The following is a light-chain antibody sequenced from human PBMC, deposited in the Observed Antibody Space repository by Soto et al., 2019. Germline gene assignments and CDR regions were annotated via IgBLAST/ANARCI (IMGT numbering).Light chain of an antibody. CDR2: DAS. V-gene: IGKV3-11*01. Sequence: EVVLTQSPATLSLSPGERATLSCRASQSIATYLAWYQQKPGRAPSLLIFDASNRATGIPARFSGSGSGTDFTLTISSLEPEDFSTYYCQQRSRWPPTFGHGNKVDIK. CDR3: QQRSRWPPT. J-gene: IGKJ1*01. CDR1: QSIATY.